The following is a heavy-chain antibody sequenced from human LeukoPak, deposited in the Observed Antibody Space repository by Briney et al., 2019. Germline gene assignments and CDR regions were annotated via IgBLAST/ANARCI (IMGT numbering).Heavy chain of an antibody. CDR1: GFSLSTRGVG. CDR3: AHRLTTPAHLDY. J-gene: IGHJ4*02. V-gene: IGHV2-5*01. D-gene: IGHD4-11*01. Sequence: SGPTLIHPTQPLTLTCTFSGFSLSTRGVGVGWIRQPPVKALEWLALIYWNDDKRYSPSLKSRLTITKDTSKNQVVLTMTNMDPVDTATYYCAHRLTTPAHLDYWGQGTLVTVSS. CDR2: IYWNDDK.